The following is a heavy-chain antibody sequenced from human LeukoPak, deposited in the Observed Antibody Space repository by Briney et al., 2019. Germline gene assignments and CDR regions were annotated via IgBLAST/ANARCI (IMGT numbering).Heavy chain of an antibody. D-gene: IGHD2-2*01. Sequence: GGSLRLSCAASGFTFSSYAMHWVRQAPGKGLEYVSAISSNGGSTYYANSVKGRFTTSRDNSKNTLYLQMVSLRAEDMAVYYCARVGCSSTSCAIDSWGQGTLVTVSS. V-gene: IGHV3-64*01. CDR1: GFTFSSYA. J-gene: IGHJ4*02. CDR2: ISSNGGST. CDR3: ARVGCSSTSCAIDS.